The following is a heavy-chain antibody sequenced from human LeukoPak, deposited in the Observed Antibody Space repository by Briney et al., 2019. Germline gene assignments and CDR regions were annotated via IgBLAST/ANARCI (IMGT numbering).Heavy chain of an antibody. Sequence: GGSLRLSCAASGFTFSSYSMNWVRQAPGKGLEWVSSISSSSSYIYYADSVKGRFTISRDNAKNSLYLQMNSLRAEDTAVYYCARAGGGGYYDSSGSNNYWGQGTLVTVSS. V-gene: IGHV3-21*01. CDR1: GFTFSSYS. D-gene: IGHD3-22*01. CDR3: ARAGGGGYYDSSGSNNY. CDR2: ISSSSSYI. J-gene: IGHJ4*02.